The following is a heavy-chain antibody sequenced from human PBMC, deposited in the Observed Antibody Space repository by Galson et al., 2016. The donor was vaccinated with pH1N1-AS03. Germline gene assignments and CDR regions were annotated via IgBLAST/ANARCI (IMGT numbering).Heavy chain of an antibody. CDR1: GFTFSTYG. CDR2: IRNDGSKK. V-gene: IGHV3-30*02. Sequence: SLRLSCAASGFTFSTYGMHWVRQAPGKGLDWVSFIRNDGSKKNYADSVKGRFTISRDNSKSTLYLQMNSLRTEDTAVYYCATPLNIQDGSWPPFGYWGQGTPVTVSS. J-gene: IGHJ4*02. D-gene: IGHD3-16*01. CDR3: ATPLNIQDGSWPPFGY.